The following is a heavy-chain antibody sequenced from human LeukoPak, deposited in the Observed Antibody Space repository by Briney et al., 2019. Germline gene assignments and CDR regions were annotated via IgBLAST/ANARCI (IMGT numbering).Heavy chain of an antibody. D-gene: IGHD5-12*01. CDR3: TSMVASFDY. J-gene: IGHJ4*02. CDR2: IRSKANSYAT. Sequence: PGGSLRLSCAASGFTFSGSAMHWVRQASGKGLEWVGRIRSKANSYATAYAASVKGRFTISRDDSKNTAYLQMNSLKTEDTAVYYCTSMVASFDYWGRGTLVTVSS. V-gene: IGHV3-73*01. CDR1: GFTFSGSA.